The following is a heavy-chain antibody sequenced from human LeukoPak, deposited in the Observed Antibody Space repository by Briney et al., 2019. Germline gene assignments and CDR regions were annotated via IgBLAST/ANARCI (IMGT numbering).Heavy chain of an antibody. D-gene: IGHD3-10*01. CDR3: ARADYYGSGSYSQPFDY. Sequence: ASVKVSCKASGYTFTGYYMHWVRQAPGQGLEWMGWINPNSDGTNYAQKFQGRVTMTRDTSISTAYMELSRLRSDDTAVYYCARADYYGSGSYSQPFDYWGQGTLVTVSS. CDR1: GYTFTGYY. CDR2: INPNSDGT. V-gene: IGHV1-2*02. J-gene: IGHJ4*02.